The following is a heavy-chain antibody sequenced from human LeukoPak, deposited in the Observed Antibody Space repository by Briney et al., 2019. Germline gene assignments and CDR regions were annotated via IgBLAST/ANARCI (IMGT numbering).Heavy chain of an antibody. D-gene: IGHD6-19*01. Sequence: SETLSLTCTVSGGSISSSTYYWGWIRQPPGKGLEWIGNIYHSGRTHYNPSLKSRVTIFVDTSKNQFSLKLSSVTATDRAVYYCARHLTSEYSSVWYYVDYWGQGTLVTVSS. CDR2: IYHSGRT. CDR1: GGSISSSTYY. CDR3: ARHLTSEYSSVWYYVDY. V-gene: IGHV4-39*01. J-gene: IGHJ4*02.